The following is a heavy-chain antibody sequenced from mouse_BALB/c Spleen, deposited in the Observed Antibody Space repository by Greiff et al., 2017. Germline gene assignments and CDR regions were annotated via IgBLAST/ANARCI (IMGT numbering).Heavy chain of an antibody. V-gene: IGHV5-6*01. D-gene: IGHD2-1*01. CDR2: ISSGGSYT. CDR3: ARLGNSAWFAY. J-gene: IGHJ3*01. Sequence: EVQGVESGGDLVKPGGSLKLSCAASGFTFSSYGMSWVRQTPDKRLEWVATISSGGSYTYYPDSVKGRFTISRDNAKNTLYLQMSSLKSEDTAMYYCARLGNSAWFAYWGQGTMVTVSA. CDR1: GFTFSSYG.